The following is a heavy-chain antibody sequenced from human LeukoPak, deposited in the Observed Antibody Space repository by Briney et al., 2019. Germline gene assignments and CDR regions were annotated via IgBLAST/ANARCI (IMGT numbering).Heavy chain of an antibody. V-gene: IGHV3-30*18. Sequence: PGRSLRLSCAASGFTFSSYGMHWVRQAPGKGLEWVAVISYDGSNKYYADSVKGRFTISRDNSKNTLYLQMNSLRAEDTAVYYFAKVGGPLGGFDYWGQGTLVTVSS. D-gene: IGHD3-10*01. CDR2: ISYDGSNK. CDR1: GFTFSSYG. CDR3: AKVGGPLGGFDY. J-gene: IGHJ4*02.